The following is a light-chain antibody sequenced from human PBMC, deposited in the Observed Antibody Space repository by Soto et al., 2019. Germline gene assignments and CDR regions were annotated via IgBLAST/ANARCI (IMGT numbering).Light chain of an antibody. Sequence: IQVTQSPSSLSASVGDRVTITCRASLDIRNELDWYQQKPGKAPKRLIYDASTLQDWVPSRFIGDGSSTEFTLTISSLQSEDFATYFCLQHKSYPWTFGQGTKV. CDR2: DAS. V-gene: IGKV1-17*01. CDR1: LDIRNE. CDR3: LQHKSYPWT. J-gene: IGKJ1*01.